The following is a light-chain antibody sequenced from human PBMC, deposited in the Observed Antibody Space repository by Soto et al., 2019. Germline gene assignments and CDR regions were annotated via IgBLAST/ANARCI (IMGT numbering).Light chain of an antibody. CDR2: AAA. Sequence: AIRMTQSPSSISASTGDRVTITCRASQGISSFLAWYQQKPGKAPKLLIYAAATLQRGAPSRFSASGSGTDFTLTISRPQPEDFATYFCQQYLSYPYTFGQGTKLEI. CDR3: QQYLSYPYT. CDR1: QGISSF. J-gene: IGKJ2*01. V-gene: IGKV1-8*01.